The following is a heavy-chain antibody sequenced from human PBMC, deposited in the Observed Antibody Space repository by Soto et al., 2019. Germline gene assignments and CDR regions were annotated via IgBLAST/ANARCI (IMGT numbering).Heavy chain of an antibody. D-gene: IGHD2-21*02. CDR3: ARAPLVTAIHRVFDY. Sequence: TSETLSLTCTVSGGSISSGDYYWSWIRQPPGKGLEWIGYIYYSGSTYYNPSLKSRVTISVDTSKNQFSLKLSSVTAADTAVYYCARAPLVTAIHRVFDYWGQGTLVTVSS. CDR1: GGSISSGDYY. J-gene: IGHJ4*02. CDR2: IYYSGST. V-gene: IGHV4-30-4*01.